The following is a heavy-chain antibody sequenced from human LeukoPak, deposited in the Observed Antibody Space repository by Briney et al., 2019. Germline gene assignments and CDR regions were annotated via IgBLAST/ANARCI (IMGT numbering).Heavy chain of an antibody. CDR1: GFTFSSYW. CDR2: INSGGSSI. CDR3: ARDAIFGDAFDI. V-gene: IGHV3-74*01. D-gene: IGHD3-3*02. Sequence: GGSLRLSCAASGFTFSSYWMHWVRQAPGKGLVWVSRINSGGSSISYADSVKGRFTISRDNAKNTLYLQMNSLTAEDTAVYHCARDAIFGDAFDIWGQGTMVTVSS. J-gene: IGHJ3*02.